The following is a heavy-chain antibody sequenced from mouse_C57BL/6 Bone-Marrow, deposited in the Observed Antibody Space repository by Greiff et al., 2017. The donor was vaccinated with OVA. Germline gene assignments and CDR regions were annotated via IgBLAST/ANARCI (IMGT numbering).Heavy chain of an antibody. J-gene: IGHJ4*01. D-gene: IGHD1-1*01. V-gene: IGHV5-6*01. Sequence: EVQLVESGGDLVKPGGSLKLSCAASGFTFSSYGMSWVRQTPDKRLEWVATISSGGSYTYYPDSVKGRFTISRDNAKNTLYLQMSSLKSEDTAMYYCARGYYGSSYGAMDYWGQGTSVTVSS. CDR2: ISSGGSYT. CDR1: GFTFSSYG. CDR3: ARGYYGSSYGAMDY.